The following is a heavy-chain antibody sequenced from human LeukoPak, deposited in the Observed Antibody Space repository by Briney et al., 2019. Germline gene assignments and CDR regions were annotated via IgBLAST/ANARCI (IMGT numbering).Heavy chain of an antibody. V-gene: IGHV3-11*04. D-gene: IGHD5-18*01. CDR3: ARFPGYSYGGADAFDI. CDR2: ISSSGSTI. Sequence: GGSLRLSCAASGFTFSDYYMSWIRQAPGKGLEWVSYISSSGSTIYHADSVKGRFTISRDNAKNSLYLQMNSLRAEDTAVYYCARFPGYSYGGADAFDIWGQGTMVTVSS. CDR1: GFTFSDYY. J-gene: IGHJ3*02.